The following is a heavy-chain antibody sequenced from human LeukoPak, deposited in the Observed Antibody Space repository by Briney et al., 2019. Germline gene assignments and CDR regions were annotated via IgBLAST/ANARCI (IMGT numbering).Heavy chain of an antibody. Sequence: ASVKVSCKASGYTFTSFGITWVRQAPGQGLEWMGWITVYNGNTKYAQKLQGRVTMTTDTSTSTAYMELRSLRSDDTAVYYCARINSITGTTFDYWGQGTLVTVSS. CDR2: ITVYNGNT. J-gene: IGHJ4*02. CDR1: GYTFTSFG. CDR3: ARINSITGTTFDY. V-gene: IGHV1-18*01. D-gene: IGHD1-20*01.